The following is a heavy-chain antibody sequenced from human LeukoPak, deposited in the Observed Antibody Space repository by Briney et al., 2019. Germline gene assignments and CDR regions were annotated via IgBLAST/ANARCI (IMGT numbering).Heavy chain of an antibody. Sequence: ASVKVSCKASGYTFTGYYMHWVRQAPGQGLEWMGWINPNSGGTNYAQKFQGRVTMTRDTSISTAYMELSRLRSDDTAVYHCARDLLPTVTTGYFQHWGQGTLVTVSS. J-gene: IGHJ1*01. CDR3: ARDLLPTVTTGYFQH. D-gene: IGHD4-17*01. V-gene: IGHV1-2*02. CDR2: INPNSGGT. CDR1: GYTFTGYY.